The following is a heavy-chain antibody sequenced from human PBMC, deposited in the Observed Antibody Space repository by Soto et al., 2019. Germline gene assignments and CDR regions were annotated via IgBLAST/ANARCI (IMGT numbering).Heavy chain of an antibody. D-gene: IGHD3-22*01. CDR1: GFTFSSYG. CDR3: ARQYYYDSSGYPFDY. V-gene: IGHV3-33*01. Sequence: SLRLSCAASGFTFSSYGMHWVRQAPGKGLEWVAVIWYGGSNKYYADSVKGRFTISRDNSKNTLYLQMNSLRAEDTAVYYCARQYYYDSSGYPFDYWGQGTLVTVSS. J-gene: IGHJ4*02. CDR2: IWYGGSNK.